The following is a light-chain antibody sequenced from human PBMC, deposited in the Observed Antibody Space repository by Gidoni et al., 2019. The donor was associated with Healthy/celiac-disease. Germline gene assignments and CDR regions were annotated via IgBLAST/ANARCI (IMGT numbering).Light chain of an antibody. V-gene: IGLV3-19*01. CDR3: NSRDSSGNHLVV. CDR2: GKN. CDR1: SLRSYY. Sequence: SSELTQDPAVSVAFGQTVRMTCQGDSLRSYYASWYQQKPGQAPVLVIYGKNNRPSGIPDRFSGSSSGNTASLTITGAQAEDEADYYCNSRDSSGNHLVVFGGGTKLTVL. J-gene: IGLJ2*01.